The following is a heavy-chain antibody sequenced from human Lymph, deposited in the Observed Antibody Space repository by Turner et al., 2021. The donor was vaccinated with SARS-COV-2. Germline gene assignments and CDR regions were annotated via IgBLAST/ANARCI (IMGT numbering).Heavy chain of an antibody. J-gene: IGHJ6*02. CDR3: ARDLMEVGGMDV. V-gene: IGHV3-53*01. CDR2: IYSGGST. D-gene: IGHD3-3*01. Sequence: EVQLVESGGGLIQPGGSLRLSCAASGFTVSSNYLSLVRQAPGKELEWVSIIYSGGSTYYADSVKGRRTISRDNSKNTMYLQMNSLRAEDTAVYYCARDLMEVGGMDVWGQGTTVTVSS. CDR1: GFTVSSNY.